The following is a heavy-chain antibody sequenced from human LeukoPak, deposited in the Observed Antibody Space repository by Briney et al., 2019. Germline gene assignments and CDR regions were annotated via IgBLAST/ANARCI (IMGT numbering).Heavy chain of an antibody. D-gene: IGHD6-13*01. V-gene: IGHV4-59*08. Sequence: SETLSLTCTVSGGSISSYYWSWIRQPPGKGLEWIGYISYSGSTNYNPSLKSRVTISFDTSKNQFSLKLSSVTAADTAVYYCARHGGIAAAHIVYWGQGTLVTVSS. CDR3: ARHGGIAAAHIVY. CDR1: GGSISSYY. J-gene: IGHJ4*02. CDR2: ISYSGST.